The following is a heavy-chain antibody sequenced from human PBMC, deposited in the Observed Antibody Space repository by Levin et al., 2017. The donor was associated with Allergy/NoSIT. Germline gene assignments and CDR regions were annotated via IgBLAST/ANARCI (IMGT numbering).Heavy chain of an antibody. CDR3: AGMKRNILQAFGI. CDR1: GVAFSSYS. CDR2: ISSSSSSI. D-gene: IGHD2/OR15-2a*01. J-gene: IGHJ3*02. Sequence: GGSLRLSCVASGVAFSSYSMNWVRQAPGKGLEWISYISSSSSSIDYADSVKVRFTISIDNAKNSLFLQMNILRDEDTAVYFCAGMKRNILQAFGIWGQGTMVTVSS. V-gene: IGHV3-48*02.